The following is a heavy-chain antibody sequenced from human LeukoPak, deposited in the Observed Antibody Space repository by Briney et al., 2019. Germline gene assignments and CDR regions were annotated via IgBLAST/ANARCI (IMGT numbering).Heavy chain of an antibody. D-gene: IGHD1-26*01. V-gene: IGHV3-48*03. CDR1: GFTFSSYY. Sequence: GGSLRLSCAASGFTFSSYYMSWVRQAPGKGLEWVSYISSSGSTIYYADSVKGRFTLSRDNAKNSLYLQMNSLRAEDTAVYYCARTGGSYPYYFEYWGQGTLVTVSS. CDR2: ISSSGSTI. CDR3: ARTGGSYPYYFEY. J-gene: IGHJ4*02.